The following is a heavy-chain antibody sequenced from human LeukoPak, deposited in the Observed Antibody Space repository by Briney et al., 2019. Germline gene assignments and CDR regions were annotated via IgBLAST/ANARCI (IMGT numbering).Heavy chain of an antibody. CDR2: INPSGGST. J-gene: IGHJ5*02. V-gene: IGHV1-46*01. D-gene: IGHD6-13*01. CDR3: AREGIAEPDTNWFDP. CDR1: GGTFSSYA. Sequence: GASVKVSCKASGGTFSSYAISWVRQAPGQGLEWMGIINPSGGSTSYAQKFQGRVTMTRDTSTSTVYMELSSLRSEDTAVYYCAREGIAEPDTNWFDPWGQGTLVTVSS.